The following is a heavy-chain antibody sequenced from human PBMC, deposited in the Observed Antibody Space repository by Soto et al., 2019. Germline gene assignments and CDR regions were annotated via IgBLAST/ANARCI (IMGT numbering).Heavy chain of an antibody. CDR1: GFTFSSYS. D-gene: IGHD2-15*01. J-gene: IGHJ4*02. Sequence: EVQLVESGGGLVKPGGSLRLSCAASGFTFSSYSMNWVRQVPGKGLEWVSSISRSSSSIYYADSVKGRFTISRDNATDSLYMQRNSLRAEDTAVYYCARVKPLGYCSGGSCYFNYWGQGTMVTVSS. CDR2: ISRSSSSI. V-gene: IGHV3-21*01. CDR3: ARVKPLGYCSGGSCYFNY.